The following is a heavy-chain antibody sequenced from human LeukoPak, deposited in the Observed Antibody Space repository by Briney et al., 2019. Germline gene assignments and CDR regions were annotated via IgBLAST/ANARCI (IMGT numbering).Heavy chain of an antibody. CDR3: ARFHSGPSGWYVLWYFDL. Sequence: PSETLSLTCTVSGGSVSSYYWSWIRQPPGKGLEWIGYIYSSENTKYNSSLESRVTMSEDTSKNQVFLKLSSVTAADTAVYYCARFHSGPSGWYVLWYFDLWGRGTLVTVSS. CDR2: IYSSENT. CDR1: GGSVSSYY. V-gene: IGHV4-4*09. J-gene: IGHJ2*01. D-gene: IGHD6-19*01.